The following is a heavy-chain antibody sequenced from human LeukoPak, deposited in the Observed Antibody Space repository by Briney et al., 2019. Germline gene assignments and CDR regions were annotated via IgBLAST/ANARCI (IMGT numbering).Heavy chain of an antibody. Sequence: GGSLRLSCAASGFTFSSYSMNWVRQAPGKGLEWVSYISSSSSTIYYADSVKGRFTISRDNAKNSLYLQMNSLRAEDTAVYYCARARGYSSSTDGFDIWGQGTMVTVSS. J-gene: IGHJ3*02. CDR2: ISSSSSTI. CDR1: GFTFSSYS. V-gene: IGHV3-48*01. D-gene: IGHD6-13*01. CDR3: ARARGYSSSTDGFDI.